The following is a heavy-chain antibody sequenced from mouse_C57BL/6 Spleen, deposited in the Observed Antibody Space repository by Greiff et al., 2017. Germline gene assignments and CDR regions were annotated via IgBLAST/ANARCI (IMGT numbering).Heavy chain of an antibody. V-gene: IGHV1-61*01. J-gene: IGHJ1*03. CDR1: GYTFTSYW. CDR2: IYPSDSET. D-gene: IGHD2-2*01. CDR3: AQERRLPPYWYFDV. Sequence: QVQLKESGAELVRPGSSVKLSCKASGYTFTSYWMDWVKQRPGQGLEWIGNIYPSDSETHYNQKFKDKATLTVDKSSSTAYMQLSSLTSEDSAVYYCAQERRLPPYWYFDVWGTGTTVTVSS.